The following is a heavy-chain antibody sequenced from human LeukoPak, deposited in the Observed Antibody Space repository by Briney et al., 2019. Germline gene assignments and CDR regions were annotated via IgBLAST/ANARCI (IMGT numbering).Heavy chain of an antibody. V-gene: IGHV3-53*01. D-gene: IGHD1-26*01. Sequence: GGSLSLSCAASGFTVSSNYMSWFRKAPGKGLEWVSVIYSGGSTYYADSVKGRFTISRDNSKNTLYLQMNSLRAEDTAVYYCEKPRGVGANWFDPWGQGTLVTVSS. J-gene: IGHJ5*02. CDR3: EKPRGVGANWFDP. CDR1: GFTVSSNY. CDR2: IYSGGST.